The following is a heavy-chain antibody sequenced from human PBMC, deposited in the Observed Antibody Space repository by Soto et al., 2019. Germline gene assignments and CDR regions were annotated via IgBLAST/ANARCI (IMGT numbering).Heavy chain of an antibody. Sequence: ASVKVSCKASGYTFTSYDINWVRQATGQRLECMGWINAASGNTKYSQNFQGRVTITRDTSASTAYMELSSLTSEDTALYYCARGGYSTGYYFHFDYWGQGTLVTVS. D-gene: IGHD2-8*02. CDR3: ARGGYSTGYYFHFDY. J-gene: IGHJ4*02. CDR2: INAASGNT. V-gene: IGHV1-3*01. CDR1: GYTFTSYD.